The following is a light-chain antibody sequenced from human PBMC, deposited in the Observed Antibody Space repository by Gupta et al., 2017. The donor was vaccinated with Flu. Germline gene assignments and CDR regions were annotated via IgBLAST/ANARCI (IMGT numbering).Light chain of an antibody. Sequence: ATLSLSPGERATLSCRASQSVSSYLAWYQQKPGQAPRLLIYDASNRATGIPARFSGSGSGTDFTLTISSLEPEDFAVYYCQQRSNWLSLTFGGGTKVEIK. CDR1: QSVSSY. CDR3: QQRSNWLSLT. J-gene: IGKJ4*01. V-gene: IGKV3-11*01. CDR2: DAS.